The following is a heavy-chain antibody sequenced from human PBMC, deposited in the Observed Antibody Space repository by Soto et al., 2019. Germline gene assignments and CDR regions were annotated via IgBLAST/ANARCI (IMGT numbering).Heavy chain of an antibody. CDR3: ARASGYDFDGGLGGFDP. J-gene: IGHJ5*02. CDR2: IIPIFGTA. Sequence: QVQLVQSGAEVKKPGSSVKVSCKASGGTFSSYAISWVRQAPGQGLEWMGGIIPIFGTANYAQKFQGRVTITADESTSTGYMELSSLRSEDTAVYYCARASGYDFDGGLGGFDPWGQGTLVTVSS. V-gene: IGHV1-69*01. CDR1: GGTFSSYA. D-gene: IGHD5-12*01.